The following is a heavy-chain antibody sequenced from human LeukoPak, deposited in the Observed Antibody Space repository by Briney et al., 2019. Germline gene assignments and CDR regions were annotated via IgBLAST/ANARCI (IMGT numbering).Heavy chain of an antibody. CDR2: ISSSGSTI. D-gene: IGHD3-22*01. J-gene: IGHJ4*02. CDR3: ASHYDSSAYYYTDDY. V-gene: IGHV3-11*04. Sequence: PGGSLRLSCAASGFTFSDYYMSWIRQAPGKGLEWVSYISSSGSTIYYADSVKGRFTISRDNSKNTLYLQMNSLRAEDTAVYYCASHYDSSAYYYTDDYWGQGTLVTVSS. CDR1: GFTFSDYY.